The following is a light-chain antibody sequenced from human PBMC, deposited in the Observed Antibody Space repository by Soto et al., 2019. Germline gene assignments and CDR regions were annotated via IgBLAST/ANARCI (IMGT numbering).Light chain of an antibody. CDR3: SSYTSSSTLGHVV. J-gene: IGLJ2*01. Sequence: QSALTQPASVSGSPGQSITISCTGTSSDVGGYNYVSWYQQHPGKAPKLMIYDVSNRPSGVSNRFSGSKSGNTASLTISGLQAEDEADDYCSSYTSSSTLGHVVFGGGTQLTV. CDR2: DVS. V-gene: IGLV2-14*01. CDR1: SSDVGGYNY.